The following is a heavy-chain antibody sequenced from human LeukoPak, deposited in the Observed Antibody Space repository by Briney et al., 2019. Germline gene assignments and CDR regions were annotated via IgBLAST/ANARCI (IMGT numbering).Heavy chain of an antibody. CDR1: GYIFTNYW. D-gene: IGHD5-24*01. J-gene: IGHJ4*02. CDR2: IYPGDSDT. Sequence: PGESLKISCKGSGYIFTNYWIGWVRHMPGKGLEWMGIIYPGDSDTRYSPSFQDHGTISADKSISTAYLQWSSLKASDTAMYYCARGASRDGYKFDYWGQGTLVTVSS. V-gene: IGHV5-51*01. CDR3: ARGASRDGYKFDY.